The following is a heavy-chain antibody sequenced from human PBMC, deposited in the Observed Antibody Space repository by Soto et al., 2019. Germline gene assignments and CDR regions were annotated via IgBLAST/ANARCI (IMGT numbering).Heavy chain of an antibody. CDR1: GGSISSGGYY. CDR3: ARSVDPYSYDSSGYSYYFDY. CDR2: IYYSGST. D-gene: IGHD3-22*01. V-gene: IGHV4-31*03. J-gene: IGHJ4*02. Sequence: QVQLQESGPGLVKPSQTLSLTCTVSGGSISSGGYYWSWIRQHPGKGLEWIGYIYYSGSTYYNPSLKSRVTITVDTSKNQFSLKLSAVTAADTAVYYCARSVDPYSYDSSGYSYYFDYWGQGTLVTVSS.